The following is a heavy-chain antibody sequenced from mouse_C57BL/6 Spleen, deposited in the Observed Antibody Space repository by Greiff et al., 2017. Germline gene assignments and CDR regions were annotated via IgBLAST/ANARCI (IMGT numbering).Heavy chain of an antibody. CDR1: GYSFTGYY. J-gene: IGHJ2*01. CDR2: INPSTGGT. CDR3: ASHTSFYFDY. Sequence: VHVKQSGPELVKPGASVKISCKASGYSFTGYYMHWVKQSSEKSLEWIGEINPSTGGTSYNQKFKGKATLTVDKSSSTAYMQLKSLTSEDSAVYYCASHTSFYFDYWGQGTTLTVSS. D-gene: IGHD6-1*01. V-gene: IGHV1-43*01.